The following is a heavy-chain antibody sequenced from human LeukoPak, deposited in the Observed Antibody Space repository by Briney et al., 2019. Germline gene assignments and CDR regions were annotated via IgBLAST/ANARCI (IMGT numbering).Heavy chain of an antibody. CDR2: IYPSGNI. J-gene: IGHJ4*02. Sequence: GGSLRLSCAASGFTFSNSYMSWVRQAPGKGLEWVSLIYPSGNIYYADSVKGRFTISRDNSKNTLFLQMNSLRAEDTAIYYCARMFVSGDGYKVGYFDYWGQGTLVTVSS. CDR1: GFTFSNSY. D-gene: IGHD5-24*01. CDR3: ARMFVSGDGYKVGYFDY. V-gene: IGHV3-53*01.